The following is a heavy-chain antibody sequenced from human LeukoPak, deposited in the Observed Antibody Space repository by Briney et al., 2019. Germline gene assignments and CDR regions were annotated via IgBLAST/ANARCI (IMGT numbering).Heavy chain of an antibody. Sequence: SETLSLTCTVSGGSISSSSYYWGWIRQPPGKGLEWIGSIYYSGSTYYNPSLKSRVTISVDTSKNQFSLKLSSVTAADTAVYYCARNSNYYDTSGYWDWGQGTLVTVSS. V-gene: IGHV4-39*07. CDR1: GGSISSSSYY. D-gene: IGHD3-22*01. CDR2: IYYSGST. J-gene: IGHJ4*02. CDR3: ARNSNYYDTSGYWD.